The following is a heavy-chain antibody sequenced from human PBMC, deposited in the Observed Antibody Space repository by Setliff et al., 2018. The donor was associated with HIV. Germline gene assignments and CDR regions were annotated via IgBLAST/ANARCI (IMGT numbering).Heavy chain of an antibody. Sequence: SETLSLTCTVSGGSISSYYWGWIRQPAGKGLEWIGHIYTSGSTNYNPSLKSRVTMSVDTSKNQFSLKLSSVTAADPAVYYCARDVPWGDYYYYMDVWGKGTTVTVSS. D-gene: IGHD3-16*01. V-gene: IGHV4-4*07. CDR1: GGSISSYY. J-gene: IGHJ6*03. CDR3: ARDVPWGDYYYYMDV. CDR2: IYTSGST.